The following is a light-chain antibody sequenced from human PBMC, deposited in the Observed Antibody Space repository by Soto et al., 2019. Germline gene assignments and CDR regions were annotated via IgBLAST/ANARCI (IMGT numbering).Light chain of an antibody. J-gene: IGLJ2*01. Sequence: QSALTQPASVSGSPGQSITISCTGTSSDIGGYNYVSWYQHHPGKVPKLMIYDVSNRPSGVSNRFSGSKSGNTASLTISGLQAEDEADYYCSSYTSSSVVVFGGGTKLTVL. CDR2: DVS. CDR1: SSDIGGYNY. CDR3: SSYTSSSVVV. V-gene: IGLV2-14*03.